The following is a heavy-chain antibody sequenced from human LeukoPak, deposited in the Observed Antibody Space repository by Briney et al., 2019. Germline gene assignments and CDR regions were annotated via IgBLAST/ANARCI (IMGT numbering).Heavy chain of an antibody. J-gene: IGHJ4*02. CDR1: GGSFSGYY. Sequence: PSETLSLTCAVYGGSFSGYYWSWIRQPPGKGLEWIGEINRSGSTNYNPSLKSRVTISVDTSKNQFSLKLSSVTAADTAVYYCARGEGYGGNPVVDYWGQGTLVTVSS. CDR2: INRSGST. D-gene: IGHD4-23*01. V-gene: IGHV4-34*01. CDR3: ARGEGYGGNPVVDY.